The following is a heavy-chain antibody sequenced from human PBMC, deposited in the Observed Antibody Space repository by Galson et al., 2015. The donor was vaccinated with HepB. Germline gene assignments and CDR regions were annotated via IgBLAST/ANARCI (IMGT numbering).Heavy chain of an antibody. CDR2: IKQDGSEK. CDR3: VGLSSSWSPFDY. CDR1: GFTFSDYW. J-gene: IGHJ4*02. V-gene: IGHV3-7*01. D-gene: IGHD6-13*01. Sequence: SLRLSCAASGFTFSDYWMSWVRQAPGKGLEWVANIKQDGSEKYYVDSVKGRFTISRNNAKSSLYLQMNSLRAEDTAVYYCVGLSSSWSPFDYWGQGTLVTVSS.